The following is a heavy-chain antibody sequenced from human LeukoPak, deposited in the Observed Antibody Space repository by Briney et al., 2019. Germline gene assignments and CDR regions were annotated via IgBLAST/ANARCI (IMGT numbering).Heavy chain of an antibody. Sequence: PGGSLRLSCAASGFTFDDYEMSWVRQVPGKGLEWVSGITWNGDSTGYADSVKGRFTISRDNVKNSLYMQMNSLRAEDTALYYCAKDQSWYSSYMDVWGKGTTVTISS. J-gene: IGHJ6*03. CDR2: ITWNGDST. CDR3: AKDQSWYSSYMDV. V-gene: IGHV3-20*04. CDR1: GFTFDDYE. D-gene: IGHD6-13*01.